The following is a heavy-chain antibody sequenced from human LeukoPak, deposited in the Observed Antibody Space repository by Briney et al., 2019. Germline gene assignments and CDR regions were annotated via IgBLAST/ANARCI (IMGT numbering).Heavy chain of an antibody. V-gene: IGHV4-59*10. D-gene: IGHD6-19*01. J-gene: IGHJ4*02. CDR2: IYTSGST. CDR1: GGSFSGYY. Sequence: SSETLSLTCAVYGGSFSGYYWSWIRQPAGKGLEWIGRIYTSGSTNYNPSLKSRVTISVDTSKNQFSLKLSSVTAADTAVYYCARGSGWYESGYYFDYWGQGTLVTVSS. CDR3: ARGSGWYESGYYFDY.